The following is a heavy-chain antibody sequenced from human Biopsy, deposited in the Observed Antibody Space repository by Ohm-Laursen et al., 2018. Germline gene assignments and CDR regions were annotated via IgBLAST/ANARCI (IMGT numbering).Heavy chain of an antibody. CDR1: GGSINSYY. Sequence: GTLSLTWTVSGGSINSYYWSWMRQPAGKGLEWIGRLFTSGTTNYSPSLNNRVTMSVDTSKNQFSLRLTSVTAADTAVYYCVRGGLGSFPFDYWGPGTLVTVSS. D-gene: IGHD3-10*01. CDR2: LFTSGTT. CDR3: VRGGLGSFPFDY. J-gene: IGHJ4*02. V-gene: IGHV4-4*07.